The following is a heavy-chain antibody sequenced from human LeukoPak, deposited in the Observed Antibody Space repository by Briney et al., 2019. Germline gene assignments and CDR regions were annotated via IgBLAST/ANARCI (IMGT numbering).Heavy chain of an antibody. V-gene: IGHV1-18*01. J-gene: IGHJ6*02. CDR2: INVYDGNT. CDR3: ARDSGYCSGDSCNYYYGMDV. CDR1: GYTFTSYG. Sequence: ASVKVYCKASGYTFTSYGVSWVRQAPGQGLEWMGWINVYDGNTKYGQNLQGRVTMTTDTSTSTAYMELRSLGSDDTAVYYCARDSGYCSGDSCNYYYGMDVWGQGTTVTVSS. D-gene: IGHD2-15*01.